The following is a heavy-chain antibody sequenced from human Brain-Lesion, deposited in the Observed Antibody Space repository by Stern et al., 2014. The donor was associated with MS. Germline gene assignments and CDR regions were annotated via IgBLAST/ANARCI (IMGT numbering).Heavy chain of an antibody. CDR3: ARVYNTIYGIVTQRGSGMDV. V-gene: IGHV3-7*01. CDR1: GFTFGNYW. J-gene: IGHJ6*02. Sequence: EVQLEESGGGLVQPGGSLTMSCTAAGFTFGNYWMTWVRQAPGKGLAGVANLKEDGTAKNYVGSVKGRFTISRDNARNALYLQMNSLRVEDTALYYCARVYNTIYGIVTQRGSGMDVWGQGTTVIVSS. D-gene: IGHD3-3*01. CDR2: LKEDGTAK.